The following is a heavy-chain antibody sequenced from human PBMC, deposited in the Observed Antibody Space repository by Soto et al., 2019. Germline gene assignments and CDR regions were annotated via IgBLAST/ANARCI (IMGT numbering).Heavy chain of an antibody. J-gene: IGHJ6*02. CDR1: GGSISSSSYY. CDR2: IYYSGST. V-gene: IGHV4-39*01. Sequence: LSLTCTVSGGSISSSSYYWGWIRQPPGKGLEWIGSIYYSGSTYYNPSLKSRVTISVDTSKNQFSLKLSSVTAADTAVYYCATNYAYYYYYGMDVWGQGTTVTVSS. D-gene: IGHD4-4*01. CDR3: ATNYAYYYYYGMDV.